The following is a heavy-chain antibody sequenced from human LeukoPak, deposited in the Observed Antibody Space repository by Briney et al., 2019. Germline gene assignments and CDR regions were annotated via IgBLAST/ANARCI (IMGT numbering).Heavy chain of an antibody. CDR3: ARVQQYDKFDY. Sequence: PGGSLRLSCAASGFTFNIYGMHWVRQAPGKGLEWVSGISWNGRNTAYAESLKGRFTISRDNAKNSLYLQMNSLRAEDTAFYYCARVQQYDKFDYWGQGTLVTVSS. D-gene: IGHD3-22*01. CDR1: GFTFNIYG. CDR2: ISWNGRNT. J-gene: IGHJ4*02. V-gene: IGHV3-20*04.